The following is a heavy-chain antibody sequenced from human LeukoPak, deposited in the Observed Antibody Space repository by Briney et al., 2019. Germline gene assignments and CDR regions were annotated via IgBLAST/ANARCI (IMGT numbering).Heavy chain of an antibody. CDR3: AREGKNCSGGSCYSYGMDV. V-gene: IGHV4-30-2*01. D-gene: IGHD2-15*01. CDR1: GGSISSGGYY. CDR2: IYHSGST. Sequence: PSETLSLTCTVSGGSISSGGYYWSWIRQPPGKGLEWIGYIYHSGSTYYNPSLKSRVTISVDRSKNQFSLKLSSVTAADTAVYYCAREGKNCSGGSCYSYGMDVWGQGTTVTVSS. J-gene: IGHJ6*02.